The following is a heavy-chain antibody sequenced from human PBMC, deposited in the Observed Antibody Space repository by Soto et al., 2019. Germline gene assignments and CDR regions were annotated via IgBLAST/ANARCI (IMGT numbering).Heavy chain of an antibody. Sequence: EASVKVSCKASGYTFTSYYMHWVRQAPGQGLEWMGIINPSGGSTSYAQKFQGRVTMTRDTSTSTVYMELSSLRSEDTAVYYCARVGAIWFGEFNFDYWGQGTLVTVSS. CDR3: ARVGAIWFGEFNFDY. CDR2: INPSGGST. D-gene: IGHD3-10*01. CDR1: GYTFTSYY. V-gene: IGHV1-46*03. J-gene: IGHJ4*02.